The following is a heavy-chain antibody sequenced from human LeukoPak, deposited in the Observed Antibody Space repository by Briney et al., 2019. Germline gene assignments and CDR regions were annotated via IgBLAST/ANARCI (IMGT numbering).Heavy chain of an antibody. CDR1: GYRFSSYW. Sequence: GESLKISCQGPGYRFSSYWIGWVRQMPGKGLEWMGTMYPGDSDTRYSPPFQGQVTMSVDKSITTAYLEWSGLKASDTAMYYCARDYGSGSGNWFDAWGPGTLVTVSS. D-gene: IGHD3-10*01. J-gene: IGHJ5*02. CDR2: MYPGDSDT. CDR3: ARDYGSGSGNWFDA. V-gene: IGHV5-51*01.